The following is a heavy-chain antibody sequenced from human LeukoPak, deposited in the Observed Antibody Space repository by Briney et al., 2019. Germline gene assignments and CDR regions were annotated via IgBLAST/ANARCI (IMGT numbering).Heavy chain of an antibody. CDR1: GFTFSSYG. J-gene: IGHJ1*01. D-gene: IGHD6-19*01. CDR3: ARDLYSSGLEYFQH. V-gene: IGHV3-30*03. CDR2: ISYDGSNK. Sequence: GGSLRLSCAASGFTFSSYGMHWVRQAPGKGLEWVAVISYDGSNKYYADSVKGRFTISRDNSKNTLYLQMNSLRAEDTAVYYCARDLYSSGLEYFQHWGQGTLVTVSS.